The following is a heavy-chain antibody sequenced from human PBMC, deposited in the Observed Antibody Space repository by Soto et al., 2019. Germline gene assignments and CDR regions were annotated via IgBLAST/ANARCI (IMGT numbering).Heavy chain of an antibody. CDR2: ISASGGST. CDR3: AKDLRTSTNYNYGMDV. J-gene: IGHJ6*02. Sequence: EVQLLESGGGLVQPGGSLRLSCAASGFTFSTYAMSWVRQAPGKGLEWVSVISASGGSTFYADSVKGRFTVSRDNSRKTLYLQVISLRVEDTAVYYCAKDLRTSTNYNYGMDVWGQGTTVTVSS. CDR1: GFTFSTYA. V-gene: IGHV3-23*01.